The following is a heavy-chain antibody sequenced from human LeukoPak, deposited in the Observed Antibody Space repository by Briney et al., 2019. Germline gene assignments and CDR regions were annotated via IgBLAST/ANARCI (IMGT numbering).Heavy chain of an antibody. D-gene: IGHD3-16*01. Sequence: QTGGSLRLSCAATGFSFSSYSSSWVRQGPGRGLEWVSAISSGGDRTYYADSVTGRFTISRDNSKNMLFLQMSSLRAEDAAMYYCTREAIATGYAYDWGQGTLVTVFS. J-gene: IGHJ4*02. V-gene: IGHV3-23*01. CDR1: GFSFSSYS. CDR3: TREAIATGYAYD. CDR2: ISSGGDRT.